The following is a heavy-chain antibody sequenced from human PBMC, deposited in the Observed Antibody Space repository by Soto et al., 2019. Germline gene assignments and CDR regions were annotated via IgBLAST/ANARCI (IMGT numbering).Heavy chain of an antibody. V-gene: IGHV4-39*01. CDR1: GGSISSSSYY. CDR3: ARHLFSSGWYLI. CDR2: IYYSGST. J-gene: IGHJ3*02. Sequence: QLQLQESGPGLVKPSETLSLTCTVSGGSISSSSYYWGWIRQPPGKGLEWIGSIYYSGSTYYNPSLKSRDTISVDTSKNQFSLKLSSVTAADTAVYYCARHLFSSGWYLIWGQGTMVTVSS. D-gene: IGHD6-19*01.